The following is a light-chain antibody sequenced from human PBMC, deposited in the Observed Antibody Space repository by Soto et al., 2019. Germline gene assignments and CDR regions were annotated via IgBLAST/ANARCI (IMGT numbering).Light chain of an antibody. V-gene: IGLV2-14*01. CDR2: DVS. J-gene: IGLJ2*01. Sequence: QSALTQPASVSGSPGQSITISCTGTSSDVGGYNYVSWYQQHPGKAPKLMIYDVSKRPSGVSNRFSGSKSGNTASLTISGLQAEEAADYYCRSYTSSTIPVFGGGTKLTVL. CDR1: SSDVGGYNY. CDR3: RSYTSSTIPV.